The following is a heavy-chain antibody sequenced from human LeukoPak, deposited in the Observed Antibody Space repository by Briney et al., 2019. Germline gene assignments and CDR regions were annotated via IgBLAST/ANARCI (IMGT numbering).Heavy chain of an antibody. D-gene: IGHD5-24*01. CDR3: ARALGRDLYYYYYMDV. Sequence: GGSLRLSCAASGFTFSDYYTSWIRQAPGKGLEWVSYISSSGSTIYYADSVKGRFTISRDNAKNSLYLQMNSLRAEDTAVYYCARALGRDLYYYYYMDVWGKGTTVTVSS. CDR2: ISSSGSTI. J-gene: IGHJ6*03. CDR1: GFTFSDYY. V-gene: IGHV3-11*01.